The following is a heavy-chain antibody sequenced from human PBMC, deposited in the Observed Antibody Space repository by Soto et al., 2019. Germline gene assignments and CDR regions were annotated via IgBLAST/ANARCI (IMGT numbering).Heavy chain of an antibody. Sequence: QVQLQESGPGLVKPSQTLSLTCTVSGGSISSGDYYWSWIRQPPGKGLEWIGYIYYSGSSYYNPSLKSRVTISVDPYPYQFSLKLSSVTAADTAVYYCARVVNRPVRFDLWGRGTLVTVSS. D-gene: IGHD2-15*01. CDR1: GGSISSGDYY. V-gene: IGHV4-30-4*01. CDR3: ARVVNRPVRFDL. CDR2: IYYSGSS. J-gene: IGHJ2*01.